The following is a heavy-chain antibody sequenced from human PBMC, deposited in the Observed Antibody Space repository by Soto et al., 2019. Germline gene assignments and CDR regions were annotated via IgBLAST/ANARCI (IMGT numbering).Heavy chain of an antibody. CDR1: GFTFSSYS. J-gene: IGHJ2*01. D-gene: IGHD6-19*01. CDR2: ISSSSSYI. V-gene: IGHV3-21*01. Sequence: EVQLVESGGGLVKPGGSLRLSCAASGFTFSSYSMNWVRQAPGKGLEWVSSISSSSSYIYYADSVKGRFTISRDNAKNSLSVQMNSLRDEDTAVYYCARGIAVAGSYWYFALWGRGTLVTVSS. CDR3: ARGIAVAGSYWYFAL.